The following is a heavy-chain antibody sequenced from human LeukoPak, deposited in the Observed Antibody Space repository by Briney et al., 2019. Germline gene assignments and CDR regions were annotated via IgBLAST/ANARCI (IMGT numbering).Heavy chain of an antibody. CDR2: IYYSGST. J-gene: IGHJ4*02. Sequence: SETLSLTCTFSGGLISGSNYYWAWIRQTPGKGLEWIGSIYYSGSTYYNPSLKSRVTISVDTSKNQFSLKLSSVTAADTAVYYCARISLSGWNYFDYWGQGTLVTVSS. CDR1: GGLISGSNYY. V-gene: IGHV4-39*07. D-gene: IGHD6-19*01. CDR3: ARISLSGWNYFDY.